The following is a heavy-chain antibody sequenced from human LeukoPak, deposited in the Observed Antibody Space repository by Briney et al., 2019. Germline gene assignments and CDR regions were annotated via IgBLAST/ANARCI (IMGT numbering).Heavy chain of an antibody. V-gene: IGHV3-30*02. J-gene: IGHJ5*02. CDR2: IRYDGSNK. CDR3: AKGPLIRNWFDP. Sequence: GGSLRLSCAASGFTFSSCGMHWVRQAPGEGLEWVAFIRYDGSNKYYADSVKGRFTISRDNSKNTLYLQMNRLRADDTAVYYCAKGPLIRNWFDPWGQGTLVTVSS. D-gene: IGHD2-21*01. CDR1: GFTFSSCG.